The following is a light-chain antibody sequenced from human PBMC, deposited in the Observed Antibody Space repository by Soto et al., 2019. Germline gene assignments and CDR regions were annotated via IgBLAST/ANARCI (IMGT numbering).Light chain of an antibody. CDR1: QGISNY. Sequence: DIQMTQSPSSLSASVGDRVTITCRASQGISNYLAWYQQKPGKVPKLLIYAASTLQSGVPSRFSDSGSGTDYTLTISSLQPEDVATYYCQKYNSPFGGGTKVVIK. J-gene: IGKJ4*02. CDR2: AAS. V-gene: IGKV1-27*01. CDR3: QKYNSP.